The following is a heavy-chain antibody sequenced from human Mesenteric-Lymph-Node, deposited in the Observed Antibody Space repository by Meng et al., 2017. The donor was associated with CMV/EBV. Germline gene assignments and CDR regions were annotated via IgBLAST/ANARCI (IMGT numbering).Heavy chain of an antibody. CDR1: GFAFDDYA. Sequence: SLKISCAASGFAFDDYAMHWVRQAPGKGLEWVAGISWSSGNVGYADSVRGRFPISRDNAKNSLSLQMNSLRPEDTAFYYCTREGGGTAFDYWGQGTLVTVSS. D-gene: IGHD1-7*01. J-gene: IGHJ4*02. CDR3: TREGGGTAFDY. V-gene: IGHV3-9*01. CDR2: ISWSSGNV.